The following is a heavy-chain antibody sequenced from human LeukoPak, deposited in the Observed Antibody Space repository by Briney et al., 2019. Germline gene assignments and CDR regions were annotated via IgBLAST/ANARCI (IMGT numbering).Heavy chain of an antibody. J-gene: IGHJ5*02. CDR3: AREGGSGWYSGRFDP. CDR2: IIPIFGTA. V-gene: IGHV1-69*01. Sequence: SVKVSCKASGGTFSSYAISWVRQAPGQGLEWMGGIIPIFGTANYAQKFQGRVTITADESTSTAYMELSSLRSEDTAVYYCAREGGSGWYSGRFDPWGQGTLVTVSS. D-gene: IGHD6-19*01. CDR1: GGTFSSYA.